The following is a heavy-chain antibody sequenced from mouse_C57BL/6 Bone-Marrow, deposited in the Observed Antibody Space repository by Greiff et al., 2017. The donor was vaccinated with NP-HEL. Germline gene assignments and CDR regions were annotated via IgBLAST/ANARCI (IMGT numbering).Heavy chain of an antibody. CDR3: ARLRPYYFDY. CDR2: INYDGSST. Sequence: DVKLVESEGGLVQPGSSMKLSCTASGFTFSDYYMAWVRQVPEKGLEWVANINYDGSSTYYLDSLKSRFIISRDNAKNILYLQMSSLKSEDTATYYCARLRPYYFDYWGQGTTLTVSS. CDR1: GFTFSDYY. J-gene: IGHJ2*01. D-gene: IGHD1-2*01. V-gene: IGHV5-16*01.